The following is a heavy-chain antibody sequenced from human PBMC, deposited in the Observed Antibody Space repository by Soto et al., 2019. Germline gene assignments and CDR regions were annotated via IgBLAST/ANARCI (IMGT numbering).Heavy chain of an antibody. J-gene: IGHJ4*02. CDR3: ARDRAYYYDSSGQHSDY. V-gene: IGHV1-18*01. D-gene: IGHD3-22*01. Sequence: QVQLVQSGAEVKKPGASVKVSCKASGYTFTSYGISWVRQAPGQGLEWMGWISAYNGNTNYAQKLQGRVTMTTDTSTSTDYMELRSLRSDDTAVYYCARDRAYYYDSSGQHSDYWGQGTLVTVSS. CDR2: ISAYNGNT. CDR1: GYTFTSYG.